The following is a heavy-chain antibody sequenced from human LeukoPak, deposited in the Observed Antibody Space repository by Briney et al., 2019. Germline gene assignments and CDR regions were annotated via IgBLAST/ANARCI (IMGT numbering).Heavy chain of an antibody. D-gene: IGHD3-22*01. V-gene: IGHV4-4*07. J-gene: IGHJ4*02. Sequence: SETLSLTCTVSGGTISSYYWSWIWQPAGKGLEWIGRVYTNGNTNYNPSFKSRVTMSVDTSKNQFSLKLSSVTAADTAVYYCARGDSSGSFDYWGQGTLVTVSS. CDR2: VYTNGNT. CDR3: ARGDSSGSFDY. CDR1: GGTISSYY.